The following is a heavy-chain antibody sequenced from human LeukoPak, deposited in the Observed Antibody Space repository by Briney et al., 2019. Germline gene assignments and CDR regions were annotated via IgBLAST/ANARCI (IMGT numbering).Heavy chain of an antibody. V-gene: IGHV1-69*13. D-gene: IGHD2-8*01. CDR3: ATFVWPPYYYYYYMDV. J-gene: IGHJ6*03. CDR2: IIPIFGTA. Sequence: ASVKVSCKASGGTFSSYAISWVRQAPGQGLEWMGGIIPIFGTANYAQKFQGRVTITADESTSTAYMELSSLRSEDTAVYYCATFVWPPYYYYYYMDVWGKGTTVTVSS. CDR1: GGTFSSYA.